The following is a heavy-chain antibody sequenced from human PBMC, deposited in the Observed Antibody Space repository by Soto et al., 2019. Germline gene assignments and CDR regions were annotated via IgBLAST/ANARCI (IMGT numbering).Heavy chain of an antibody. V-gene: IGHV4-31*03. CDR2: IYYSGST. Sequence: SSETLSLTCTVSGGSISSGGYYWSWIRQHPGKGLEWIGYIYYSGSTYYNPSLKSRVTISVDTSKNQFSLKLSSVTAADTAVYYLARGVGYIGYIFVGSSRGPRYFFDFWGRGTLVTGSA. D-gene: IGHD5-12*01. J-gene: IGHJ4*02. CDR3: ARGVGYIGYIFVGSSRGPRYFFDF. CDR1: GGSISSGGYY.